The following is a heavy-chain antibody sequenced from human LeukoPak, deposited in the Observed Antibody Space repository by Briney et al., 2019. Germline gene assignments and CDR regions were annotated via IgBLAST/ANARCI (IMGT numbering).Heavy chain of an antibody. CDR1: GGSTSNTSYY. Sequence: SETLSLTCTVSGGSTSNTSYYWGWIRQPPGKGLEWIGSIYYSGSTYYNPSLKSRVTISLDTSKNQFSLKLSSVTAADTAVYYCASHSSYVSPFRSWGRGPLVTVSP. J-gene: IGHJ5*02. V-gene: IGHV4-39*01. CDR2: IYYSGST. CDR3: ASHSSYVSPFRS. D-gene: IGHD3-10*02.